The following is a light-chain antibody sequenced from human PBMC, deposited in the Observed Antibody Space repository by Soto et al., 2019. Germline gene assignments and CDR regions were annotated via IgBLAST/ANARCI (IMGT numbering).Light chain of an antibody. J-gene: IGLJ2*01. CDR2: DVS. V-gene: IGLV2-14*01. CDR3: SSYTSSSTPVV. Sequence: QSALTQPASVSGSPGQSITISCTGTSSDVGGYNYVSWYQQHPGKAPKLMIYDVSNRPSGVSNRFSGSKSGNTASLTISGLQAEDDADYYCSSYTSSSTPVVFGGGTKLTLL. CDR1: SSDVGGYNY.